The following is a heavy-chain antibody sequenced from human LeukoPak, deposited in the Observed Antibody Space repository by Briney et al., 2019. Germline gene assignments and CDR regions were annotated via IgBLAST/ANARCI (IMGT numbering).Heavy chain of an antibody. V-gene: IGHV1-8*01. CDR1: GYTFTSYD. J-gene: IGHJ3*02. D-gene: IGHD4-17*01. Sequence: EASVTVSCKASGYTFTSYDINWVRQAAGQGLEWVGWMNPNSGNTGYAQKFQGRVTMTRSTSINTAYMELSSLRSEDTAVYYCARNDYGGHDAFDIWGQGTMVIVSS. CDR2: MNPNSGNT. CDR3: ARNDYGGHDAFDI.